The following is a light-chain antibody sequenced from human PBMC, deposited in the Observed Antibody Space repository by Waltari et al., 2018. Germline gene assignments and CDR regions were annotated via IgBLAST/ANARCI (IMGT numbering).Light chain of an antibody. CDR1: QSLLYNSNNKNY. J-gene: IGKJ2*01. V-gene: IGKV4-1*01. CDR2: WAC. Sequence: DIVMTQSPDSLAVSLGERATINCKSSQSLLYNSNNKNYLAWYQLKPGQPPRLLIYWACTRESGVPDRFSGSGSGTDFTRTISSLQAEDVAVYYCQQYYSIPYTFGQGTKLEIK. CDR3: QQYYSIPYT.